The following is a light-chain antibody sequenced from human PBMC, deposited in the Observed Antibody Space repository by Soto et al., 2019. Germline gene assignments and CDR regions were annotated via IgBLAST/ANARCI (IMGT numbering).Light chain of an antibody. CDR1: QSISTN. CDR2: GAS. Sequence: EIVMTQSPATLSXXXXXXXXXXXRASQSISTNLAWYQQKPGQAPRLLIYGASTRATGIPARFSGSGSGTEFTLTISSLQSEDFAIYYCQQYNIWTWTFGQGTKVDIK. CDR3: QQYNIWTWT. V-gene: IGKV3-15*01. J-gene: IGKJ1*01.